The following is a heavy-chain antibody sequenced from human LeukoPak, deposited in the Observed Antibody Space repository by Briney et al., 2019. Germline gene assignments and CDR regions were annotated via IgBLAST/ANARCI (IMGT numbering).Heavy chain of an antibody. J-gene: IGHJ3*02. D-gene: IGHD3-22*01. CDR3: ARGPYSYDSSGAFDI. CDR1: GGSISTYY. Sequence: SETLSLTCTVSGGSISTYYWSWLRQPAGKGLEWIGRIYTSGSTNYNPSLKSRVTISVDTSKNQFSLKLSSVTAADTAVYFCARGPYSYDSSGAFDIWGQGTMVTVSS. CDR2: IYTSGST. V-gene: IGHV4-4*07.